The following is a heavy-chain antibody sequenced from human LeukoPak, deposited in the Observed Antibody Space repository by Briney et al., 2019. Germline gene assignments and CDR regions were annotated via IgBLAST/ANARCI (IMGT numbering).Heavy chain of an antibody. J-gene: IGHJ2*01. Sequence: GESLKISCKGSGYSFTSYWIGWVRQMPGKGLEWTGIIYPGDSDTTYSPSFRGQVTISADKSISTAYLQWSSLKASDTAMYYCARLRDYDRYFDRWGRGTLVTVSS. CDR2: IYPGDSDT. V-gene: IGHV5-51*01. CDR1: GYSFTSYW. D-gene: IGHD3-22*01. CDR3: ARLRDYDRYFDR.